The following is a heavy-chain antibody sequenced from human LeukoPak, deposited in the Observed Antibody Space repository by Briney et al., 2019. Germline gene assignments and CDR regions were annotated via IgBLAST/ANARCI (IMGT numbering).Heavy chain of an antibody. V-gene: IGHV3-30*02. D-gene: IGHD6-13*01. CDR3: AKGIAGPPEVDNMFDY. Sequence: PGGSLRLSCAASGFTFSSYGMHWVRQAPGKGLEWVAFIRYDGSNKYYADSVKGRPTISRDNSKNTLYLRMNSLRAEDTAVYYCAKGIAGPPEVDNMFDYWGQGTLVTVSS. CDR1: GFTFSSYG. CDR2: IRYDGSNK. J-gene: IGHJ4*02.